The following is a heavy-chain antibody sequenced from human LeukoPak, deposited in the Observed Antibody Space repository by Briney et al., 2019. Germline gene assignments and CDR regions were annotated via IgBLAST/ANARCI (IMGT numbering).Heavy chain of an antibody. J-gene: IGHJ4*02. CDR2: INHSGST. Sequence: SETLSLTCTVSGGSISSYYWSWIRQPPGKGLEWIGEINHSGSTNYNPSLKSRVTISVDTSKNQFSLKLSSVTAADTAVYYCARLAAVAGTDYWGQGTLVTVSS. D-gene: IGHD6-19*01. V-gene: IGHV4-34*01. CDR1: GGSISSYY. CDR3: ARLAAVAGTDY.